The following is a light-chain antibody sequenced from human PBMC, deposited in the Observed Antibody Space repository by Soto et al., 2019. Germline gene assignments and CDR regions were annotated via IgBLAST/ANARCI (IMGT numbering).Light chain of an antibody. J-gene: IGLJ1*01. Sequence: QSALTQPASVSGSPGQSITISCSGTSSDIGAYDLVSWYQQHPGRAPKLIIYEVTNRPSGVSNRFSGSKSGNTASLTISGLQAEDEADYYCSSYTTSSTRVFGPGTKLTVL. CDR3: SSYTTSSTRV. CDR2: EVT. V-gene: IGLV2-14*01. CDR1: SSDIGAYDL.